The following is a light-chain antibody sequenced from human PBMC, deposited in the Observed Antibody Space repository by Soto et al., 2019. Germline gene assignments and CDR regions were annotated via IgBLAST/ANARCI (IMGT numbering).Light chain of an antibody. CDR3: CSNAGSYPFV. J-gene: IGLJ1*01. CDR1: SSDVGGYNY. Sequence: QSVLTQPRSVSGSPGQSVTISCTGTSSDVGGYNYVSWYQHHTGKAPKLMIYDVDKRPSGVPGRFSGSKSGNTASLTISGLQAEDEADYYCCSNAGSYPFVFGPGTKVTV. CDR2: DVD. V-gene: IGLV2-11*01.